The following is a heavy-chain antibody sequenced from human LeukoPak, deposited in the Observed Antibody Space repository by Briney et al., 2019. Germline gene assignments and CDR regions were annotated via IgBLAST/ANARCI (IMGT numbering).Heavy chain of an antibody. J-gene: IGHJ5*02. D-gene: IGHD2-15*01. CDR1: GFTFSSYE. Sequence: QAGGSLRLSCAASGFTFSSYEMNWVRQAPGKGLEWVSYISSSGSTIYYADSVKGRFTISRDNAKNSLYLQMNSLRAEDTAVYYCARDPPRRNRCSGGSCYSGHNWFDPWGQGTLVTVSS. V-gene: IGHV3-48*03. CDR3: ARDPPRRNRCSGGSCYSGHNWFDP. CDR2: ISSSGSTI.